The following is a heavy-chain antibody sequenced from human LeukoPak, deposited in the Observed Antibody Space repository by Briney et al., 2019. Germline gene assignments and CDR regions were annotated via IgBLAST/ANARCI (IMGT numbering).Heavy chain of an antibody. Sequence: GGSLRLSCAASGFSVSSNYLSWVRQAPGKGLEWVSVLYGTGKTYYADSVKGRFTISRDNSKNTLYLQMNSLRAEDTAVYYCAKRAVAGTLWFDPWGQGTLVTVSS. V-gene: IGHV3-53*01. CDR1: GFSVSSNY. CDR2: LYGTGKT. J-gene: IGHJ5*02. CDR3: AKRAVAGTLWFDP. D-gene: IGHD6-19*01.